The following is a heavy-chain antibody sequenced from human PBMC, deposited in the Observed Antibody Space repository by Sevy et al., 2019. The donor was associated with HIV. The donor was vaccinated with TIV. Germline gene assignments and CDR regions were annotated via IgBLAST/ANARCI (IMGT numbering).Heavy chain of an antibody. J-gene: IGHJ4*02. D-gene: IGHD1-26*01. CDR1: EFTFSTYA. Sequence: GGSLRLSCAASEFTFSTYAMNWVRQAPGKGLEWVSSISSLSRYIYYADSVKGRFTISRDNAKNSLYLQMNSLPAEDTAVYYCARGLTPPVDDSVTYPSYFDYWGQGTLVTVSS. CDR3: ARGLTPPVDDSVTYPSYFDY. CDR2: ISSLSRYI. V-gene: IGHV3-21*03.